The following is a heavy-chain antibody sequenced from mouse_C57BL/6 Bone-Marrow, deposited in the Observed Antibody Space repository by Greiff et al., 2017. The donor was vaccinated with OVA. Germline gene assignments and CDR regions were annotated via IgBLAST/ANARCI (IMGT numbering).Heavy chain of an antibody. CDR1: GYTFTSYG. J-gene: IGHJ2*01. CDR2: IYPRSGNT. CDR3: ASSSNWDVRDY. D-gene: IGHD4-1*01. Sequence: QVQLQQSGAELVRPGASVKLSCKASGYTFTSYGISWVKQRPGQGLEWIGEIYPRSGNTNYNEKFKGKATLTADKSSSTAYMELRSLTSEDSAVYFCASSSNWDVRDYWGQGTTLTVSS. V-gene: IGHV1-81*01.